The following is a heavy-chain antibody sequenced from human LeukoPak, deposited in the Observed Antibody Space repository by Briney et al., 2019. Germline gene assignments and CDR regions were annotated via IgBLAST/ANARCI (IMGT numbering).Heavy chain of an antibody. Sequence: GGSLRLSCAASGFTFSSYGMSWVRQAPGKGLEWVSAISGSGGSTYYADSVKGRFTISRDNSKNTLYLQMNSLRAEDTAVYCCAKSLESTNYYYHMDVWGKGTTVTISS. CDR2: ISGSGGST. J-gene: IGHJ6*03. CDR3: AKSLESTNYYYHMDV. CDR1: GFTFSSYG. V-gene: IGHV3-23*01. D-gene: IGHD2-2*01.